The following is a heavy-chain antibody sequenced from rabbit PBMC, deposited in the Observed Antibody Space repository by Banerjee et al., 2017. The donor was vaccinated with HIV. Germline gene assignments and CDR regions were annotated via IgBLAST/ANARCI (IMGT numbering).Heavy chain of an antibody. CDR3: VRGAGSSYYLFNL. D-gene: IGHD8-1*01. CDR2: IDPVFGST. J-gene: IGHJ4*01. CDR1: GFDFSSYG. Sequence: QEQLEESGGDLVQPGGSLKLSCKASGFDFSSYGVSWVRQAPGKGLEWIGYIDPVFGSTYYASWVNGRFTISSHNAQNTLYLQLNSLTAADTATYFCVRGAGSSYYLFNLWGQGTLVTVS. V-gene: IGHV1S47*01.